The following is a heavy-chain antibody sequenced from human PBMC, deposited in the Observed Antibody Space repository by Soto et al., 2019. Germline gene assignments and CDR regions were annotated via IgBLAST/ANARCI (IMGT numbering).Heavy chain of an antibody. D-gene: IGHD3-10*01. V-gene: IGHV3-30*18. CDR1: GFTFSTYG. CDR2: ISYDGRYE. Sequence: PGGPLRPSSAASGFTFSTYGMHWVRHTPGKGLEWLAVISYDGRYELHADSVKGRFTISRDNSKNTVSLQMNNLKIEDTAVYYCAKDLGVHGSASYPYSWGQGTLVTVSS. CDR3: AKDLGVHGSASYPYS. J-gene: IGHJ4*02.